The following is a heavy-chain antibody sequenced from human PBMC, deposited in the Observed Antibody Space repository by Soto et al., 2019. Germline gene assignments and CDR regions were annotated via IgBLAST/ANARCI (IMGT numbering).Heavy chain of an antibody. CDR2: LSGSGVST. CDR3: AKIESRFFYDSTGYYPFDY. V-gene: IGHV3-23*01. Sequence: PGGSLGLSCAASGFPFSNYAMTWVRQAPGKGLEWVSALSGSGVSTYYADSVMGRFTISRDNSKNTVYLQMNSLRAEDTAVYYCAKIESRFFYDSTGYYPFDYWGQGTLVTVSS. D-gene: IGHD3-22*01. J-gene: IGHJ4*02. CDR1: GFPFSNYA.